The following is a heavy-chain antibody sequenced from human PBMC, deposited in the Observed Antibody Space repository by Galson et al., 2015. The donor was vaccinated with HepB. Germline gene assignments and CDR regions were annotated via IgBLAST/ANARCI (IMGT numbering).Heavy chain of an antibody. V-gene: IGHV3-15*01. CDR3: TTDYYDRGAFDI. D-gene: IGHD3-3*01. CDR1: GFTFSNAW. CDR2: IKSKTDGGTT. Sequence: SLRLSCAASGFTFSNAWMSWVRQAPGKGLEWVGRIKSKTDGGTTDYAAPVKGRFTISRDDSKNTLYLQMNSLKTENTAVYYCTTDYYDRGAFDIWGQGTMVTVSS. J-gene: IGHJ3*02.